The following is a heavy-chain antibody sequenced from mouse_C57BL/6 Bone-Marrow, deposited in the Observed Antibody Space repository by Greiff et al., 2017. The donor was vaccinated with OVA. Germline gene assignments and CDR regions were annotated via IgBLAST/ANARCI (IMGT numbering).Heavy chain of an antibody. D-gene: IGHD2-4*01. J-gene: IGHJ4*01. V-gene: IGHV1-55*01. CDR3: ARRRDYDYDNAMDY. Sequence: QVQLQQPGAELVKPGASVKMSCKASSYTFTSYWITWVKQRPGQGLEWIGDIYPGSGSTNYNEKFKSKATLTVDTSSSTAYMQLSSLTSEDSAVYYCARRRDYDYDNAMDYWGQGTSVTVSS. CDR2: IYPGSGST. CDR1: SYTFTSYW.